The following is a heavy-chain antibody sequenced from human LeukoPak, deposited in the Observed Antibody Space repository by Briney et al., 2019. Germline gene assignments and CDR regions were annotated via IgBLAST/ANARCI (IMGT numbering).Heavy chain of an antibody. CDR2: INPSGGST. D-gene: IGHD3-22*01. J-gene: IGHJ1*01. CDR3: ARVNNYYDSSGYYSAEYFQH. Sequence: ASVKVSCKVSGYTLTELSMHWVRQAPGQGLEWMGIINPSGGSTSYAQKFQGRVTMTRDTSTSTVYMELSSLRSEDTAVYYCARVNNYYDSSGYYSAEYFQHWGQGTLVTVSS. V-gene: IGHV1-46*01. CDR1: GYTLTELS.